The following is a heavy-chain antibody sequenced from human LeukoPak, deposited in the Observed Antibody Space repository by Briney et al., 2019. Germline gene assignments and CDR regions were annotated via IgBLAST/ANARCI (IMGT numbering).Heavy chain of an antibody. D-gene: IGHD2-21*02. CDR1: GFTFSSYG. CDR3: ATRLLPPWYFDL. V-gene: IGHV3-30*02. CDR2: IRHDGRNK. Sequence: PGGSLRLSCAASGFTFSSYGMHWVRQAPGKGLEWVAFIRHDGRNKYYVDSVKGRFTISRDNSKNTLYLQMNSLRAEDTAVYYCATRLLPPWYFDLWGRGTLVTVSS. J-gene: IGHJ2*01.